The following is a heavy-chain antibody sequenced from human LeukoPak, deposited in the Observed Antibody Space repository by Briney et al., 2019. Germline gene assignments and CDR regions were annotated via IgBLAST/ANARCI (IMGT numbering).Heavy chain of an antibody. D-gene: IGHD3-3*01. J-gene: IGHJ4*02. Sequence: GGSLRLSCAASGFTFSSYSMNWVRQAPGKGLEWVSYISSSSSTIYYAESVKGRFTISRGNAKDSLYLQMNSPRAEDTAVYYCAKTTYYDFWSGYSLDYWGQGTLVTVSS. CDR2: ISSSSSTI. CDR1: GFTFSSYS. V-gene: IGHV3-48*01. CDR3: AKTTYYDFWSGYSLDY.